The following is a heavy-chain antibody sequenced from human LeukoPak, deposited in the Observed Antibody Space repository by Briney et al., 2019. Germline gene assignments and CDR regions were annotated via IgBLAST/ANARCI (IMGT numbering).Heavy chain of an antibody. Sequence: PGRSLRLSCAASGFTFSSYGMHWVRQAPGKGLEWVAVIWYDGSNKYYADSVKGRFTISRDNSKNTLYLQMNSLRAEDTAVYYCVRVRRDGYNLGYSGQGTLVAVFS. V-gene: IGHV3-33*01. D-gene: IGHD5-24*01. CDR2: IWYDGSNK. CDR1: GFTFSSYG. CDR3: VRVRRDGYNLGY. J-gene: IGHJ4*02.